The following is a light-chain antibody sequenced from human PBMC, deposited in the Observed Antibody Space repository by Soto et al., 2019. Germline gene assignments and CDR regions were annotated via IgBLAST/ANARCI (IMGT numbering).Light chain of an antibody. CDR2: SNN. V-gene: IGLV1-44*01. Sequence: QSALTQPPSASGTPGQRVTISCSGSASNIGGNSANWYQQFPGMALKLLIFSNNQRPSGVPDRFSGSKSGTSASLAISGLPSGDEATYYCAAWDDALSGFVFATGTKLTVL. CDR1: ASNIGGNS. CDR3: AAWDDALSGFV. J-gene: IGLJ1*01.